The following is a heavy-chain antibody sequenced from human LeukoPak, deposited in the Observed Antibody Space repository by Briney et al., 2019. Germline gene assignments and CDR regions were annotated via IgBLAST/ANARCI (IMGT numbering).Heavy chain of an antibody. Sequence: ASVKVSCKASGYTFTSYYMHWVRQAPGQGLEWMGIINPSGGSTSYAQKFQGRVSMTRDTSTSTVYMELSSLRSEDTAVYYCARASDSSGYYAPQHYFDYWGQGTLVTVSS. CDR3: ARASDSSGYYAPQHYFDY. CDR1: GYTFTSYY. CDR2: INPSGGST. V-gene: IGHV1-46*03. D-gene: IGHD3-22*01. J-gene: IGHJ4*02.